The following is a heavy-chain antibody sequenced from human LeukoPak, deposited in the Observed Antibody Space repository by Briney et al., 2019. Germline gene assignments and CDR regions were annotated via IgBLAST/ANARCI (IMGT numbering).Heavy chain of an antibody. CDR3: AKDHLDIVLVPTGPFDY. CDR2: MSYDVSTK. V-gene: IGHV3-30*18. J-gene: IGHJ4*02. Sequence: GGSLRLSCAASGFIFSTYGMHWVRQAPGKGLELVAVMSYDVSTKYYVDSVKGRFTISRDNSKNTLYLQMNSLRAEDTAVYYCAKDHLDIVLVPTGPFDYWGQGTLVTVPS. D-gene: IGHD2-2*03. CDR1: GFIFSTYG.